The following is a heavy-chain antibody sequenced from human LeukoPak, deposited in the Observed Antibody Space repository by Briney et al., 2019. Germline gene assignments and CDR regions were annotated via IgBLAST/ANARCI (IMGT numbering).Heavy chain of an antibody. V-gene: IGHV4-34*03. D-gene: IGHD1-26*01. J-gene: IGHJ6*03. CDR1: GGAFRGHY. CDR3: SGSYLYYYYYYMHV. CDR2: INHSGST. Sequence: PSETLSLTCAVYGGAFRGHYWTWIRQPPGKGLELIGEINHSGSTNYNPSLKSRVTISVDTSKNQFSLKLSSVTAADTAVYYCSGSYLYYYYYYMHVWGKGTTVTISS.